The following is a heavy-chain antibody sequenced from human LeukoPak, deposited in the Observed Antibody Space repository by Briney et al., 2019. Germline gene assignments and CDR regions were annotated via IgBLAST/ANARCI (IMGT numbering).Heavy chain of an antibody. D-gene: IGHD3-22*01. Sequence: SETLSLTCTVSGGSISSYYWSWIRQPPGKGLKWIGYIYYSGSTNYNPSLKSRVTISVDTSKNQFSLKLSSVTAADTAVYYCARESFDSSGNYLDYWGQGTLVTVSS. CDR3: ARESFDSSGNYLDY. V-gene: IGHV4-59*01. CDR2: IYYSGST. J-gene: IGHJ4*02. CDR1: GGSISSYY.